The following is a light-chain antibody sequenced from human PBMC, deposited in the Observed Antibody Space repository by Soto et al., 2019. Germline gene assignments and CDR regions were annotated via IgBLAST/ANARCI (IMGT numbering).Light chain of an antibody. V-gene: IGKV3-20*01. CDR1: QSLSSSY. Sequence: ENVLTQSPGTLSLSPGERATLSCRASQSLSSSYLAWYQQKPGQAPRLLIYGASSRATGIPDRFSGSGSGTDFTLTISRLETEDFAVYYCQQFATSPLSFGGGKKVEIK. J-gene: IGKJ4*01. CDR3: QQFATSPLS. CDR2: GAS.